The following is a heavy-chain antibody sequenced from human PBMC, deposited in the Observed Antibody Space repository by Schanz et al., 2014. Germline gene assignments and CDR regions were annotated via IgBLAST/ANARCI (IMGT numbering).Heavy chain of an antibody. CDR2: IKQDGSEK. J-gene: IGHJ4*02. CDR3: ARGVRIDY. CDR1: GFTFSDYY. V-gene: IGHV3-7*01. D-gene: IGHD3-3*01. Sequence: VQLVESGGGLVKPGGSLRLSCAASGFTFSDYYMNWIRQAPGKGLEWVANIKQDGSEKYYVDSVKGRFTISRDNAKNSLYLQMNSLTAEDTAVYYCARGVRIDYWGQGTLVTVSS.